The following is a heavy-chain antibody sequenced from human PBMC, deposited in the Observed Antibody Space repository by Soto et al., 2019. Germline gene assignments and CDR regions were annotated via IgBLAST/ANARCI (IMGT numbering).Heavy chain of an antibody. J-gene: IGHJ6*02. V-gene: IGHV3-30*18. Sequence: GGSVRLSCAASGFTFSSYGMHWVRQAPGKGLEWVAVISYDGSNKYYADSVKGRFTISRDNSKNTLYLQMNSLRAEDTAVYYCAKDGGSFSYGYGMDVWGQGTTVTVSS. D-gene: IGHD3-16*01. CDR2: ISYDGSNK. CDR1: GFTFSSYG. CDR3: AKDGGSFSYGYGMDV.